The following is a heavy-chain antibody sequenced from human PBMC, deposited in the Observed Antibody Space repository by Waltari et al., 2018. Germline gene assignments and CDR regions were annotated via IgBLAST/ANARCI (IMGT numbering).Heavy chain of an antibody. D-gene: IGHD2-21*02. J-gene: IGHJ6*02. CDR1: GGSFSGYY. Sequence: QVQLQQWGAGLLKPSETLSLTCAVYGGSFSGYYWSWIRQPPGKGLEWIGEINHSGSTNYNPSLKSRVTISVDTSKNQFSLKLSSVTAADTAVYYCARDNRAAYCGGDCYSYYYGMDVWGQGTTVTVSS. CDR3: ARDNRAAYCGGDCYSYYYGMDV. V-gene: IGHV4-34*01. CDR2: INHSGST.